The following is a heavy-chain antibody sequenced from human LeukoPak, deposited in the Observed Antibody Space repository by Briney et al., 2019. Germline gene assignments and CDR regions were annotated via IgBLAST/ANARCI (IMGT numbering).Heavy chain of an antibody. CDR2: LYYSGTT. CDR1: GGSISSSSYY. V-gene: IGHV4-39*01. Sequence: SETLSLTCTVSGGSISSSSYYWGWIRQPPGKGLEWIGNLYYSGTTYYNPSFKSRVTISVDTPKNQFSLKLSSVTAADTAVYYCASDRSSWNPGAPYWGQGTLVTVSS. J-gene: IGHJ4*02. CDR3: ASDRSSWNPGAPY. D-gene: IGHD6-13*01.